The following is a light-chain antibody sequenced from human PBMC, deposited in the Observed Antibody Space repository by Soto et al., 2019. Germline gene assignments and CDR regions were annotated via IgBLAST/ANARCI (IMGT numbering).Light chain of an antibody. Sequence: EIVLTQSPATLSLSPGERATLSCRASQTVRSYLAWYQQKPGQAPRLLIYDASNRATGIPARFSGSGSGTDFTLTISSLEPEDFAVYYCQQYNSWPLTFGGGTKVEIK. V-gene: IGKV3-11*01. CDR1: QTVRSY. J-gene: IGKJ4*01. CDR2: DAS. CDR3: QQYNSWPLT.